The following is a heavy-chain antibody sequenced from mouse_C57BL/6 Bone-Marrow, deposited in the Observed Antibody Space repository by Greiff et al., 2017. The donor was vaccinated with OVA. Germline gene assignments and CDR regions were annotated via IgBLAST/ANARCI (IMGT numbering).Heavy chain of an antibody. V-gene: IGHV1-82*01. Sequence: VQLKESGPELVKPGASVKISCKASGYAFSSSWMNWVKQRPGKGLEWIGRIYPGDGDTNYNGKFKGKATLTADKSSSTAYMQLSSLTSEDSAVYFCVCFTTDYAMDYWGQGTSVTVSS. D-gene: IGHD1-1*01. CDR1: GYAFSSSW. CDR3: VCFTTDYAMDY. J-gene: IGHJ4*01. CDR2: IYPGDGDT.